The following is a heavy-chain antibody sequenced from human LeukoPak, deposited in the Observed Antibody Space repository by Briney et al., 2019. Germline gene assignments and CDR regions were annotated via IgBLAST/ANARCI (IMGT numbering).Heavy chain of an antibody. CDR3: ARPGSGRRNDAFDI. Sequence: VESLMISCKGSGYSLTKYWIGWVRQMPATSLEWMGIISPGDSESRYSPSFQGQVTISADKSINTAYLQCISLKTSDTAIYYCARPGSGRRNDAFDIWGQGTMVTVSS. CDR2: ISPGDSES. CDR1: GYSLTKYW. D-gene: IGHD3-10*01. J-gene: IGHJ3*02. V-gene: IGHV5-51*01.